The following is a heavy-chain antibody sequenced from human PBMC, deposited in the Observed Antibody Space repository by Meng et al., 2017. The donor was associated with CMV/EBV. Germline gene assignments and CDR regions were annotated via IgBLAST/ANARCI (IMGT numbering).Heavy chain of an antibody. CDR3: ARALVRTSPPDY. J-gene: IGHJ4*02. CDR2: ISSSGSTI. CDR1: GFTFSAYY. D-gene: IGHD6-6*01. V-gene: IGHV3-11*04. Sequence: GGSLRLSCAASGFTFSAYYMSWIRQAPGKGLEWVSYISSSGSTIYYADSVKGRFTISRDNAKNSLYLQMNSLRAEDTAVYYCARALVRTSPPDYWGQGTLVTVSS.